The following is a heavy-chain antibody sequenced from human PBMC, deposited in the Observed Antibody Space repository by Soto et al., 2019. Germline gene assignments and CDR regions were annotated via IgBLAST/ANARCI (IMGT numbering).Heavy chain of an antibody. CDR2: ISGSGGST. D-gene: IGHD5-12*01. CDR1: GFTFSSYA. CDR3: AKELYSGYAFDY. V-gene: IGHV3-23*01. Sequence: HPGGSLRLSCAASGFTFSSYAMSWVRQAPGKGLEWVSAISGSGGSTYYADSVKGRFTISRDNSKKTLYLQMNSLRAEDTAVYYCAKELYSGYAFDYWGQGTLASVYS. J-gene: IGHJ4*02.